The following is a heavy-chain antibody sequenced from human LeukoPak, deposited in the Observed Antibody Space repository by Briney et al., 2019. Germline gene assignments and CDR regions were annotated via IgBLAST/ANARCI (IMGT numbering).Heavy chain of an antibody. CDR3: AGAPSEIGGYYPEYFRH. CDR1: GFTFSTYW. Sequence: GSLRLSCAASGFTFSTYWMHWVRQAPGKGLVWVSRIKSDGGTNYADSVKGRFTISRDNAKKTVSLQMNSLRPEDTGVYYCAGAPSEIGGYYPEYFRHWGQGTLVTVS. CDR2: IKSDGGT. V-gene: IGHV3-74*01. D-gene: IGHD3-22*01. J-gene: IGHJ1*01.